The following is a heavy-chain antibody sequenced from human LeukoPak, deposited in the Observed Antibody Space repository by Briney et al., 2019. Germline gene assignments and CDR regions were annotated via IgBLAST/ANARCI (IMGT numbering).Heavy chain of an antibody. CDR1: GFTFRRYA. J-gene: IGHJ4*02. Sequence: TGGSLRLSCATSGFTFRRYAMIWVRQAPGKGLEWVSGISDGGRATYYADPVKGRFTISRDNSKSTLYLQMNSLRAEDTAVYYCVKDRLESWSGFYFGVFDYWGQGALVTVAS. D-gene: IGHD3-3*01. CDR2: ISDGGRAT. CDR3: VKDRLESWSGFYFGVFDY. V-gene: IGHV3-23*01.